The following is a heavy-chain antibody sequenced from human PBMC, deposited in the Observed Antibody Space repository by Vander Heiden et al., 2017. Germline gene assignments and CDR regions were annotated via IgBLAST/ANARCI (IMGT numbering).Heavy chain of an antibody. CDR1: GGSFSGYY. V-gene: IGHV4-34*01. CDR2: TNRGGGT. Sequence: QVQLQQWGAGLLKPSETLSLTCGVYGGSFSGYYWSWIRQPPGKGLEWLGETNRGGGTNYNPSLKSRLTISVDTSKNQFYLKLRYMTAANTAVYYCARADDYGGNSGGWFDPWGQGTLVTVSS. J-gene: IGHJ5*02. D-gene: IGHD4-17*01. CDR3: ARADDYGGNSGGWFDP.